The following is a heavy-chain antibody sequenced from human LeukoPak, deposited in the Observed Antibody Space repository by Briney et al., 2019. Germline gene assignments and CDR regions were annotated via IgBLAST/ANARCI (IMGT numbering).Heavy chain of an antibody. Sequence: GGSLRLSCAASGFTFSSYSMNWVRQAPGKGLEWVSSISSSSYIYYADSVKGRFTISRDNAKNSLYLQMNSLRAEDTAVYYCARVLSGCSYGNLYYMDVWGKGTTVTVSS. V-gene: IGHV3-21*01. CDR2: ISSSSYI. D-gene: IGHD5-18*01. J-gene: IGHJ6*03. CDR1: GFTFSSYS. CDR3: ARVLSGCSYGNLYYMDV.